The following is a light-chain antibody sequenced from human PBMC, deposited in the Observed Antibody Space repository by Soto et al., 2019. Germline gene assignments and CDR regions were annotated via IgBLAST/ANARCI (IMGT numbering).Light chain of an antibody. CDR1: QSVSSN. J-gene: IGKJ2*01. CDR2: GAS. V-gene: IGKV3-15*01. CDR3: QQYNNWPPDT. Sequence: EIVMTQSPATLSVSPGERATLSCRASQSVSSNLAWYQQKPGQAPRLLIYGASTRATGIPDRFSGSGSGTEFTLTSSSQQSEDFAVYYCQQYNNWPPDTFGQGTKLEIK.